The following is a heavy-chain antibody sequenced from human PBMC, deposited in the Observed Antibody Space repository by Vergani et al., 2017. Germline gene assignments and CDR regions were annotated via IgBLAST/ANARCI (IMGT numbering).Heavy chain of an antibody. Sequence: EVQLVESGRGLVQPGGSLRLSCAASGFTFSDHYMDWVRQAPGKGLEWVGRNRNKANSYTTEYAASVKGRFTMSRDDSKNSLYLQMNSLKTEDTAVYYCARVTPGSGDPYWGQGTLVTVSS. CDR2: NRNKANSYTT. CDR1: GFTFSDHY. D-gene: IGHD3-3*01. V-gene: IGHV3-72*01. CDR3: ARVTPGSGDPY. J-gene: IGHJ4*02.